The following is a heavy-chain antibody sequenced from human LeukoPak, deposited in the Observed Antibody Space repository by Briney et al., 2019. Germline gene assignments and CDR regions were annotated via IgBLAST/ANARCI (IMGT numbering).Heavy chain of an antibody. J-gene: IGHJ4*02. CDR1: GFTVSSNY. CDR3: ARGRGDYDY. CDR2: IYSGGST. Sequence: GGSLRLSCAPSGFTVSSNYVSWVRQARGGGLEWVSVIYSGGSTYYADSVKGRFTISRENSKNTLYLQMNSLRAEDTAVYYCARGRGDYDYWGQGPLVTVSS. D-gene: IGHD4-17*01. V-gene: IGHV3-53*01.